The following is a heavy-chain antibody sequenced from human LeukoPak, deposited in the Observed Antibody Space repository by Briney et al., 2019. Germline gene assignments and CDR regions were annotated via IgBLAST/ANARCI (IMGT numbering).Heavy chain of an antibody. D-gene: IGHD5-18*01. CDR2: INPNSGGT. V-gene: IGHV1-2*02. J-gene: IGHJ5*02. CDR3: ARDTTMITYWFDP. CDR1: GYTFTGYY. Sequence: GASVKVSCKASGYTFTGYYMHWVRQAPGQGLEWMGWINPNSGGTNYAQKFQGRVTMTMDTSVSTAYMELNRLRSDDTGVYYCARDTTMITYWFDPWGQGTLVTVSS.